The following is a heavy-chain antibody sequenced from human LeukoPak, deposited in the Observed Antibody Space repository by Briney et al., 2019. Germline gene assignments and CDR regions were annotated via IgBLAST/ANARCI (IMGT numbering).Heavy chain of an antibody. D-gene: IGHD5-18*01. CDR1: GFTFSSYA. J-gene: IGHJ4*02. V-gene: IGHV3-64*01. Sequence: GGSLRLSCAASGFTFSSYAMHWVRQAPGKGLEYVSAISSNGGSTYYANSVKGRFTISRDNSKNTLYLQMGSLRAEDTAVYYCAKGTLPRGYRYGYDLYYFDYWGQGTLVTVSS. CDR2: ISSNGGST. CDR3: AKGTLPRGYRYGYDLYYFDY.